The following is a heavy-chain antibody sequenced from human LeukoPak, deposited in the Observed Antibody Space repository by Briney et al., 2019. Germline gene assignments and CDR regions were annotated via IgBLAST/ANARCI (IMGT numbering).Heavy chain of an antibody. CDR1: GFTFSSYA. J-gene: IGHJ4*02. D-gene: IGHD2-21*01. CDR3: ARQGGAPDY. CDR2: IKQDGSEK. V-gene: IGHV3-7*01. Sequence: GGSLRLSCAASGFTFSSYAMSWVRQAPGKGLEWVANIKQDGSEKNYVDSVKGRFAISRDNAKNSLYLQMNSLRAEDTAVYYCARQGGAPDYWGQGTLVTVSS.